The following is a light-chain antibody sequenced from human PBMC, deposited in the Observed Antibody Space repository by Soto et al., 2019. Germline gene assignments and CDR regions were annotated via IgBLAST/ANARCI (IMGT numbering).Light chain of an antibody. V-gene: IGKV1-5*03. Sequence: DIQITQSPSSLSASVVGRGTITCRASQGIRNAFGWCQQNPGKAPKLLIYKASSLASGVPSTFSGSGSGTEFTLTISSLQPDDFATYYCQQYRTFGHGTKGDIK. CDR3: QQYRT. CDR1: QGIRNA. CDR2: KAS. J-gene: IGKJ1*01.